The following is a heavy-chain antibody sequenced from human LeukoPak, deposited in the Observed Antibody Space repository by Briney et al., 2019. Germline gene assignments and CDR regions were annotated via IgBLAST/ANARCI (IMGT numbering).Heavy chain of an antibody. CDR2: SSWNSGSI. J-gene: IGHJ4*02. Sequence: PGGSLRLSCAASGFTFDDYAMHGVRQAPGKGLEWDSGSSWNSGSIGYADSVKGRFTIPRGNAKNSLYLQMNSLRAEDTALYYCAKVSCSGGSCWNAFDYWGQGTLVTVSS. D-gene: IGHD2-15*01. CDR1: GFTFDDYA. CDR3: AKVSCSGGSCWNAFDY. V-gene: IGHV3-9*01.